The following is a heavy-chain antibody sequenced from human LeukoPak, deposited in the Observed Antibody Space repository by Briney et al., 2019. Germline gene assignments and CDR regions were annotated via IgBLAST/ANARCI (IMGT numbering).Heavy chain of an antibody. CDR1: GFTFSSYG. D-gene: IGHD6-13*01. J-gene: IGHJ3*02. CDR3: TRSRIAAGNAFDI. V-gene: IGHV3-64*01. Sequence: GGSLRLSCAVSGFTFSSYGMHWVRQAPGRGLEYVSAISSNGGSTYYANSVKGRFTISRDNSKNTLYLQMGSLRAEDMAVYYCTRSRIAAGNAFDIWGQGTMVTVSS. CDR2: ISSNGGST.